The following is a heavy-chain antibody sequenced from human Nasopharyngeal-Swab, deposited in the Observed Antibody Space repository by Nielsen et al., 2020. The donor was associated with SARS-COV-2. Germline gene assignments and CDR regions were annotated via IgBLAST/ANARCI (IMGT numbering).Heavy chain of an antibody. Sequence: WVPQAPGQRLEGRGWINAGNGNTNYSQKFQGRVTITRDTSASTAYMELSSLRSEDTAVYYCVRATTLADRKGIKYYYYGMDVWGQGTTVTVSS. D-gene: IGHD4-11*01. CDR2: INAGNGNT. CDR3: VRATTLADRKGIKYYYYGMDV. V-gene: IGHV1-3*01. J-gene: IGHJ6*02.